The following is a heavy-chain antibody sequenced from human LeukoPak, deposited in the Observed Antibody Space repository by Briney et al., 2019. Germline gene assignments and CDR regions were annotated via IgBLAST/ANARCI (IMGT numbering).Heavy chain of an antibody. V-gene: IGHV5-51*01. CDR2: IYPGDSDS. CDR1: GYSFNNYW. D-gene: IGHD1-26*01. J-gene: IGHJ5*02. CDR3: ARVGGSLNTPADP. Sequence: PGESLKISCKGSGYSFNNYWIGWVRQMPGKGLEWMGIIYPGDSDSRYSPSFQGQVTISADKSISTAYLQWSSLKASDTAMYYCARVGGSLNTPADPWGQGTLVTVSS.